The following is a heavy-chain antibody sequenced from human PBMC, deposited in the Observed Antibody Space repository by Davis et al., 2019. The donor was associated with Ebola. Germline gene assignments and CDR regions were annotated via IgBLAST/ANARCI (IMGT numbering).Heavy chain of an antibody. Sequence: PGGSLRPSCSASGFTFNNFAMHWVRQAPGKGPEVVSTICSNWIRKYYADFVKGRFTISRDNSKDMMFLQMDSLRIDDMGVYYCTRGHSVNDYHYGLDVWGQGTTVIVSS. V-gene: IGHV3-64*02. CDR1: GFTFNNFA. J-gene: IGHJ6*02. CDR2: ICSNWIRK. D-gene: IGHD3-16*01. CDR3: TRGHSVNDYHYGLDV.